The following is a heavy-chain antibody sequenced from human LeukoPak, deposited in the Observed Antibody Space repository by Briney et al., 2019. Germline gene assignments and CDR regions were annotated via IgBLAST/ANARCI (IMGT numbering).Heavy chain of an antibody. V-gene: IGHV3-30*02. Sequence: PGGSLRLSCAASGFTFSSYGMHWVRQAPGKGLEWVAFIRYDGSNIYYADSVRGRFTISRDNSKSTLYLQMNSLRPEDTAVYYCATTTAMTVNWFDPWGQGTQVTVSS. CDR2: IRYDGSNI. CDR3: ATTTAMTVNWFDP. CDR1: GFTFSSYG. D-gene: IGHD5-18*01. J-gene: IGHJ5*02.